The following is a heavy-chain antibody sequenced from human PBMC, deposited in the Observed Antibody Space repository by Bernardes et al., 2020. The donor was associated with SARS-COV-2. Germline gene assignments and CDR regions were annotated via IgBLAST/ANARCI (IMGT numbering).Heavy chain of an antibody. CDR1: GYTFTTYA. CDR2: INAGNGNT. CDR3: ARESPHGYTSGMDV. J-gene: IGHJ6*02. D-gene: IGHD5-18*01. V-gene: IGHV1-3*01. Sequence: ASVKVSCKAPGYTFTTYAMHWVRQAPGQRLEWMGRINAGNGNTKYSQKFQGRVTITRDTSASTAYMELSSLRSEDTAVYYCARESPHGYTSGMDVWGQGITVTVSS.